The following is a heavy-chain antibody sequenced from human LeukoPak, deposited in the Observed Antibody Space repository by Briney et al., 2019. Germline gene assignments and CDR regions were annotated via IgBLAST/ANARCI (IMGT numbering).Heavy chain of an antibody. D-gene: IGHD4-23*01. CDR1: GFTFSNAW. V-gene: IGHV4-59*08. Sequence: IPGGSLRLSCAASGFTFSNAWMSWVRQAPGKGLEWVGYIYYSGSTNYNPSLKSRVTISVDTSKNQFSLKLSSVTAADTAVYYCARHGPHYGGTFFDYWGQGTLVTVSS. CDR2: IYYSGST. J-gene: IGHJ4*02. CDR3: ARHGPHYGGTFFDY.